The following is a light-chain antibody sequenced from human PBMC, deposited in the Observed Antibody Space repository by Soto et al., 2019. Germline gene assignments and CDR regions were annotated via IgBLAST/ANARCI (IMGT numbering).Light chain of an antibody. J-gene: IGKJ1*01. CDR1: QSVSSN. CDR2: GAS. CDR3: XXXXNWPT. Sequence: EIVMTQSPATLSVSPGERATLSCRASQSVSSNLAWYHQKPGQAPRLLIYGASTRATGIPARFSGSGSGTEFTLTISSLXXXXXXXXXXXXXXNWPTFGQGTKVEIK. V-gene: IGKV3-15*01.